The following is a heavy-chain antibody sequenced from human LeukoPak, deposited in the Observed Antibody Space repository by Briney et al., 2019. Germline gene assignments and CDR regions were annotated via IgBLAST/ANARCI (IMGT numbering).Heavy chain of an antibody. D-gene: IGHD5-18*01. CDR2: IKQDGSEK. V-gene: IGHV3-7*01. CDR3: ASPGSVGDTGMPDY. Sequence: GGSLRLSCAASGFIFSGYWMTWVRQAPGKGLEWVANIKQDGSEKYYVDTVKGRFTISRDNAKNSLYLQMNSLRAEDTAVYYCASPGSVGDTGMPDYWGQGTLVTVPS. J-gene: IGHJ4*02. CDR1: GFIFSGYW.